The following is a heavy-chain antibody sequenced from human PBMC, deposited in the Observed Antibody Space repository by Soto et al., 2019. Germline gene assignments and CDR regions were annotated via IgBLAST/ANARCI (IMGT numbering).Heavy chain of an antibody. Sequence: QVHLAESGGGAVQAGRSLRVSCETSGFIFSAYGMHWVRQAPGKGLEWVAFINYDGSSKFYGDSVKGRFTVSRDNSKNTLFLQLNSLRGEDTATYYCARCKQKVIHCAMDVWGQGATVTVTS. CDR1: GFIFSAYG. J-gene: IGHJ6*02. CDR3: ARCKQKVIHCAMDV. CDR2: INYDGSSK. V-gene: IGHV3-33*01. D-gene: IGHD2-21*01.